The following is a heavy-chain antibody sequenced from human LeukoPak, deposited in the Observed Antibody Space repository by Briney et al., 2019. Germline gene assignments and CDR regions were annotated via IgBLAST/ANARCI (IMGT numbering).Heavy chain of an antibody. Sequence: GGSLRLSCAASGFTFSSYAMSWVRQAPGKGLEWVSAISGSGGSTYYADSVKGRFTISRDNSKNTLHLQMNSLRAEDTAVYYCAKDYGGNFGEYYFDYWGQGTLVTVSS. CDR3: AKDYGGNFGEYYFDY. CDR1: GFTFSSYA. D-gene: IGHD4-23*01. V-gene: IGHV3-23*01. J-gene: IGHJ4*02. CDR2: ISGSGGST.